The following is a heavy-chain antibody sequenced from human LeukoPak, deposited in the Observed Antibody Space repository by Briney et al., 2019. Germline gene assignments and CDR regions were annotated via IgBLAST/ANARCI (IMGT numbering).Heavy chain of an antibody. CDR2: IYYSGST. CDR3: ARGSCSGGSCYYDY. V-gene: IGHV4-59*01. D-gene: IGHD2-15*01. CDR1: GGSFSGYY. Sequence: SETLSLTCAVYGGSFSGYYWSWIRQPPGKGLEWIGYIYYSGSTNYNPSLKSRVTISVDTSKNQFSLKLSSVTAADTAVYYCARGSCSGGSCYYDYWGQGTLVTVSS. J-gene: IGHJ4*02.